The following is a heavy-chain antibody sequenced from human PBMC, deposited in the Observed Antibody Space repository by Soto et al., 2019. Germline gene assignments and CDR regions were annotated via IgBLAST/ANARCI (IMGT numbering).Heavy chain of an antibody. V-gene: IGHV3-33*01. Sequence: QVQLVESGGGVVQPGRSLRLSCAASGFTFSSYGMHWVRQAPGKGLEWVAVIWYDGSNKYYADSVKGRFTISRDNSKNAHYMKMNNLRVNDTAADYWARDQGSRYRRDYGMDVWGQGTLVTVSS. CDR1: GFTFSSYG. D-gene: IGHD6-13*01. CDR3: ARDQGSRYRRDYGMDV. J-gene: IGHJ6*02. CDR2: IWYDGSNK.